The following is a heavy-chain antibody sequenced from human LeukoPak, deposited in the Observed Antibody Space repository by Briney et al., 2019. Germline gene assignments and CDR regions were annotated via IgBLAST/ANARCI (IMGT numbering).Heavy chain of an antibody. Sequence: GGSLRLPCAASGFTFSNAWMSWVRQAPGKGLEWVGRIKSNSDGGTTDYAAPVKGRFTISRDDSKNTLYLQMNSLKTEDTAVYYCARYCSSTSCYKPPWGQGTLVTVSS. CDR1: GFTFSNAW. D-gene: IGHD2-2*02. CDR3: ARYCSSTSCYKPP. CDR2: IKSNSDGGTT. V-gene: IGHV3-15*01. J-gene: IGHJ5*02.